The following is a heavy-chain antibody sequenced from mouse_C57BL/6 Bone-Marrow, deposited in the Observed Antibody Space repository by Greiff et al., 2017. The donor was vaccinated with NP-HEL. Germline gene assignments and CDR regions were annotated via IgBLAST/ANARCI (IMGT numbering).Heavy chain of an antibody. D-gene: IGHD2-5*01. V-gene: IGHV1-78*01. J-gene: IGHJ2*01. Sequence: VQLQQSDAELVKPGASVKISCKVSGYTFTDHTIHWMKQRPEQGLEWIGYIYPRDGSTTYNEKFKGKATLTADKSSSTAYMQLNSLTSEDSAVYFCARPPTYSNYYFDYWGQGTTLTVSS. CDR3: ARPPTYSNYYFDY. CDR1: GYTFTDHT. CDR2: IYPRDGST.